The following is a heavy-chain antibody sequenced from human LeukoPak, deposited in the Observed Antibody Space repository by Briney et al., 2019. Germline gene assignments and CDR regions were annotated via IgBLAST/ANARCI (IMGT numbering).Heavy chain of an antibody. CDR2: INQDGSGK. CDR1: GFTFSRYW. D-gene: IGHD1-1*01. Sequence: PGGSLRLSCAASGFTFSRYWMSWVRQAPRKGLEWVANINQDGSGKYYVDSVRGRFTISRDNAKNSLYLQMNSLRVEDTAMYYCVRDFSLTRLERPFDNWGQGNLVTVSS. V-gene: IGHV3-7*01. CDR3: VRDFSLTRLERPFDN. J-gene: IGHJ4*02.